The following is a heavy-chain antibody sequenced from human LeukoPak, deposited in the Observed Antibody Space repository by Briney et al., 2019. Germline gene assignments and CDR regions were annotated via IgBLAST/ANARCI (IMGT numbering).Heavy chain of an antibody. CDR2: IKSKTDGGTT. Sequence: GGSLRLSCAASGFTLSNAWMSWVRQAPGKGLEWVGRIKSKTDGGTTDYAAPVKGRFTISRDDSKNTLYPQMNGLKTEDTAVYYCTTGVTIFGVVITDYWGQGTLVTVSS. CDR1: GFTLSNAW. J-gene: IGHJ4*02. D-gene: IGHD3-3*01. CDR3: TTGVTIFGVVITDY. V-gene: IGHV3-15*01.